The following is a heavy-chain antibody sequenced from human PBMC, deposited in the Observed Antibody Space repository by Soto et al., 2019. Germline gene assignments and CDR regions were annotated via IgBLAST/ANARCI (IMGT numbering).Heavy chain of an antibody. D-gene: IGHD3-22*01. J-gene: IGHJ6*02. CDR2: ISAYNGNT. CDR3: ASDLGAYYDSSGYYYYYGMAV. V-gene: IGHV1-18*01. CDR1: GYTFTSYG. Sequence: ASVKVSCKASGYTFTSYGISWVRQAPGQGLEWMGWISAYNGNTNYAQKLQGRVTMTTDTSTSTAYMELRSLRSDDTAVYYCASDLGAYYDSSGYYYYYGMAVWGQGTTVTVSS.